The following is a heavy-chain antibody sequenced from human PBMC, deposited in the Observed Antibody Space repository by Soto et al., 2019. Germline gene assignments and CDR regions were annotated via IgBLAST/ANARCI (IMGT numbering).Heavy chain of an antibody. CDR2: IRGKAYGGTT. J-gene: IGHJ4*02. CDR3: TRDSLFGYTWHDLPDY. D-gene: IGHD1-1*01. CDR1: DFPFGDYA. V-gene: IGHV3-49*04. Sequence: GALRVSCITPDFPFGDYAMSWVRQGPGKGLEWVGFIRGKAYGGTTEYGASVKGRFTISRDDSKSIAYLQMNSLKTEDTAVYYCTRDSLFGYTWHDLPDYWGQGTMFTVSS.